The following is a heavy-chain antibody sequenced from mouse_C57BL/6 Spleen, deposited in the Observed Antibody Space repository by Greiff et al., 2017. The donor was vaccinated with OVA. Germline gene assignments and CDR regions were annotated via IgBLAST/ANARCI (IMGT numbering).Heavy chain of an antibody. CDR2: IDPSDSYT. Sequence: VQLQQSGAELVKPGASVKLSCKASGYTFTSYWMQWVKQRPGQGLEWIGEIDPSDSYTNYNQKFKGKATLTVDTSSSTAYMQLSSLTSEDSAVYYCARRALGFMDYWGQGTSVTVSS. CDR3: ARRALGFMDY. D-gene: IGHD4-1*01. CDR1: GYTFTSYW. J-gene: IGHJ4*01. V-gene: IGHV1-50*01.